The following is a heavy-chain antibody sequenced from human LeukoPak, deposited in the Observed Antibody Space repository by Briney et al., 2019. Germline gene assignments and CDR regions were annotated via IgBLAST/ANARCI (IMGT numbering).Heavy chain of an antibody. CDR1: GGSISSYY. D-gene: IGHD4-17*01. CDR2: IYYSGST. J-gene: IGHJ6*02. V-gene: IGHV4-59*01. CDR3: ARSFGYGDYLIRHYYYYYGMDV. Sequence: PSETLSLTCTVSGGSISSYYWSWIRQPPGKGLEWIGYIYYSGSTNYNPSLKSRVTISVDTSKNQFSLKLSSVTAADTAVYYCARSFGYGDYLIRHYYYYYGMDVWGQGTTVTVSS.